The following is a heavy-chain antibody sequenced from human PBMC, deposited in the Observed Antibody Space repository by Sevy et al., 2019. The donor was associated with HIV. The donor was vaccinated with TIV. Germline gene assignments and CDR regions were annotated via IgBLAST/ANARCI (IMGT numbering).Heavy chain of an antibody. Sequence: GGSLRLSCAATGFTFSNYAMHWVRQTPGKGLEWVAIIWSEGRFENHGDSVKGRFTISRDNSKNTLYLQMNNVRVEDTAVDSCERGGDYDANAAYYALDSWGQGTLVTVSS. CDR1: GFTFSNYA. CDR2: IWSEGRFE. V-gene: IGHV3-33*01. CDR3: ERGGDYDANAAYYALDS. D-gene: IGHD3-3*01. J-gene: IGHJ4*02.